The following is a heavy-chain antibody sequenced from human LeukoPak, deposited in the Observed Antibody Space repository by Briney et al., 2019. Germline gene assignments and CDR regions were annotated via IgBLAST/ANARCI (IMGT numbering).Heavy chain of an antibody. Sequence: GGSLRLSCAASGFTFSSYGMHWVRQAPGKGLEWVAVISYDGSNKYYADSVKGRFTISRDNSKNTLYLQMNSLRAEDTAVYYCAKAGDSSGYYNAEYFQHWGQGTLVTVSS. V-gene: IGHV3-30*18. D-gene: IGHD3-22*01. CDR1: GFTFSSYG. CDR2: ISYDGSNK. CDR3: AKAGDSSGYYNAEYFQH. J-gene: IGHJ1*01.